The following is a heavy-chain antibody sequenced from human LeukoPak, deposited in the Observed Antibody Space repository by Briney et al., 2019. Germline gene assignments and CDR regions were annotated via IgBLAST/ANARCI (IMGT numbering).Heavy chain of an antibody. D-gene: IGHD3-3*01. CDR1: GYTFTSYG. CDR2: ISAYNGNT. J-gene: IGHJ6*03. V-gene: IGHV1-18*01. CDR3: ARVGPIFGVVNYYYYYMDV. Sequence: ASVKVSCKASGYTFTSYGISWVRQAPGQGLEWMGWISAYNGNTNYAQKLQGRVTMTTDTSTSTAYMELRSLRSDDTAVYYCARVGPIFGVVNYYYYYMDVWGKGTTVTVSS.